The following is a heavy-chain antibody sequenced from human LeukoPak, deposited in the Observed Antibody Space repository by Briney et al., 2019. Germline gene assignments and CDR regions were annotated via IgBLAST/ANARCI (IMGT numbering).Heavy chain of an antibody. CDR1: GFTFSSYA. CDR3: AKGYYDSSGSGLFDY. CDR2: ISWNSGSI. V-gene: IGHV3-9*01. Sequence: GGSLRLSCAASGFTFSSYAMSWVRQAPGKGLEWVSGISWNSGSIGYADSVKGRFTISRDNAKNSLYLQMNSLRAEDTALYYCAKGYYDSSGSGLFDYWGQGTLVTVSS. D-gene: IGHD3-22*01. J-gene: IGHJ4*02.